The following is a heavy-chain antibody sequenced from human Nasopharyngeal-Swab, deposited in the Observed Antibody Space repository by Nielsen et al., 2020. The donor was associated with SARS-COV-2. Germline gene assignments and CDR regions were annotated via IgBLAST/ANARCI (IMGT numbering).Heavy chain of an antibody. Sequence: SETLSLTCTVSGGSISSSSYYWSWIRQPAGKGLEWIGRIYTSGSTNYNPSLKSRVTISVDTSKNQFSLKLSSVTAADTAVYYCAGGGYYYGSGSYYKSYYYYGMDVWGQGTTVTVSS. CDR1: GGSISSSSYY. V-gene: IGHV4-61*02. CDR3: AGGGYYYGSGSYYKSYYYYGMDV. D-gene: IGHD3-10*01. CDR2: IYTSGST. J-gene: IGHJ6*02.